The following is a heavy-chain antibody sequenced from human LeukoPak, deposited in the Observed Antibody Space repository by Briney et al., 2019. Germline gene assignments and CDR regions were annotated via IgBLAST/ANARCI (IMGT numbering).Heavy chain of an antibody. J-gene: IGHJ4*02. D-gene: IGHD5-18*01. CDR3: ARRTAMVEFDY. Sequence: SETLSLTCTVSSGSISSSSYYWGWIRQPPGKGLEWIGSIYYSGSTYYNPSLKSRVTISVDTSKNQFSLKLSSVTAADTAVYYCARRTAMVEFDYWGQGTLVTVSS. CDR1: SGSISSSSYY. CDR2: IYYSGST. V-gene: IGHV4-39*01.